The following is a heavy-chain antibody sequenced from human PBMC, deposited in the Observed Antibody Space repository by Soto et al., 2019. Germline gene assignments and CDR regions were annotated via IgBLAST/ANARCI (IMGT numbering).Heavy chain of an antibody. D-gene: IGHD3-10*01. CDR3: ARLRGSHYYYGMDV. CDR2: IYYSGST. Sequence: SETLSLSCTVSVGSISSYYWSWIRQPPGKGLELIGYIYYSGSTNYNPSLKSRVAISVDTSKNQFSLKLSSVTAADTAVYYCARLRGSHYYYGMDVWGQGTTVTVSS. J-gene: IGHJ6*02. V-gene: IGHV4-59*01. CDR1: VGSISSYY.